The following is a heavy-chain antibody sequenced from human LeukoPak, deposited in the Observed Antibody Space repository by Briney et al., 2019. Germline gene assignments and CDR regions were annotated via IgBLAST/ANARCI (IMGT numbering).Heavy chain of an antibody. CDR2: IWYDGSNK. D-gene: IGHD3-22*01. Sequence: GGSLRLSCAASGFTFSRYSMNWVRQAPGKGLEWVAVIWYDGSNKYCADSVKGRFTISRDNSKNTLYLQMNSLRAEDTAVYYCARERFPTYYYDSSGYYGGAFDIWGQGTMVTVSS. CDR1: GFTFSRYS. V-gene: IGHV3-33*07. J-gene: IGHJ3*02. CDR3: ARERFPTYYYDSSGYYGGAFDI.